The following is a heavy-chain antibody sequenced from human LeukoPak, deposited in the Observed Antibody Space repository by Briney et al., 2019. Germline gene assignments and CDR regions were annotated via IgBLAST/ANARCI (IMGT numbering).Heavy chain of an antibody. D-gene: IGHD3-3*01. J-gene: IGHJ1*01. Sequence: GGSLRLSCAASGFTFSSYAMSWVRQAPGKGLEWVSAISGSGGSTYYADSVKGRFTISRDNSKNTLYLQMNSLRAEDTAVYYCAKASGTGETYYDFWSGGEYFQHWGQGTLVTVSS. CDR1: GFTFSSYA. V-gene: IGHV3-23*01. CDR3: AKASGTGETYYDFWSGGEYFQH. CDR2: ISGSGGST.